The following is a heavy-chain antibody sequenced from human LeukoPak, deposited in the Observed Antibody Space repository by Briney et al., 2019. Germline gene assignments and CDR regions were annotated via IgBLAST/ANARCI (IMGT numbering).Heavy chain of an antibody. CDR3: TREATGYSWFDP. V-gene: IGHV1-18*01. CDR2: ISGYNGNT. CDR1: GYTFTSYG. D-gene: IGHD3-9*01. Sequence: ASVKVSCKASGYTFTSYGISWVRQAPGQGLEWMGCISGYNGNTNYAQKFQGRVTMTTDTSTNTAYMELRSLRSDDTAVYYCTREATGYSWFDPWGQGTLVTVSS. J-gene: IGHJ5*02.